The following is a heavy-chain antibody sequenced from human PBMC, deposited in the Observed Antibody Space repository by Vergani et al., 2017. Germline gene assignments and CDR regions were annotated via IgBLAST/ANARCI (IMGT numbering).Heavy chain of an antibody. J-gene: IGHJ1*01. CDR3: ATKSCGTPGCQIGYFRE. D-gene: IGHD1-1*01. CDR1: GFTSSYYG. V-gene: IGHV3-30*03. Sequence: QVHLVESVGGVVQPGRSLRLSCVVSGFTSSYYGMHWVRQAPGKGLEWVAVISYDGMQKYYADSVKGRFTISRDNSKSTLYLQMNSLRTEDTAVYYCATKSCGTPGCQIGYFREWGQGTLVTVSS. CDR2: ISYDGMQK.